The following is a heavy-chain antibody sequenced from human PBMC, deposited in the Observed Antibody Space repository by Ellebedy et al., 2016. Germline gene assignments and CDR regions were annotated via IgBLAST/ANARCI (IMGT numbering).Heavy chain of an antibody. Sequence: GGSLRLSCAASGFTFSSSAMNWVRQAPGKGLEWVSAISGRGGSTYYADSVRGRFAISRDNSKNTLYMQMNSLRAEDTAVYYCAKLRYSYGLPDYWGQGTLVTVSS. V-gene: IGHV3-23*01. J-gene: IGHJ4*02. CDR2: ISGRGGST. CDR1: GFTFSSSA. CDR3: AKLRYSYGLPDY. D-gene: IGHD5-18*01.